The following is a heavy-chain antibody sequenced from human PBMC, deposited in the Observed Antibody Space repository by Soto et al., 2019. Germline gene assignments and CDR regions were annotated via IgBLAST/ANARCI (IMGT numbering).Heavy chain of an antibody. CDR3: ARPGGYSSGSYHRRYYFDY. J-gene: IGHJ4*02. D-gene: IGHD3-10*01. CDR1: GCSFTSYL. CDR2: IDPSDSYT. Sequence: GESLKISCKCSGCSFTSYLSSLVRQMPGKGLEWMGRIDPSDSYTNYSPSFQGHVTISADKSISTAYLQWSSLKASDTAMYYCARPGGYSSGSYHRRYYFDYWGQGTLVTVSS. V-gene: IGHV5-10-1*01.